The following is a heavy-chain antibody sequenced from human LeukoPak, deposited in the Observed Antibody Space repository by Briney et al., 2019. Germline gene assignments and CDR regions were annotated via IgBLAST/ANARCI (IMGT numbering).Heavy chain of an antibody. J-gene: IGHJ4*02. CDR3: ARVIPGGSFFRY. Sequence: GGSLRLSCSASGFTFSDFFISWIRQTPGKGLEWASYISGSGNLTYYTDSVKGRFTVTRDNAKNSLYLQMDSLRAEDSAVYYCARVIPGGSFFRYSGQGALVSVSS. CDR2: ISGSGNLT. V-gene: IGHV3-11*01. CDR1: GFTFSDFF. D-gene: IGHD1-26*01.